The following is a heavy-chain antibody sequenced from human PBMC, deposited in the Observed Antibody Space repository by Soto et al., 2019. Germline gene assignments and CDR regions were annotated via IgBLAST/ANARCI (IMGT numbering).Heavy chain of an antibody. CDR2: IYYSGST. V-gene: IGHV4-39*07. CDR1: GGSISSSSYY. Sequence: SETLSLTCTVSGGSISSSSYYWGWIRQPPGKGLEWIGSIYYSGSTYYNPSLKSRVTISVDTSKNQFSLKLSSVTAADTAVYYCACIWFGELSLPTRWFDPWGQGTLVTVSS. J-gene: IGHJ5*02. D-gene: IGHD3-10*01. CDR3: ACIWFGELSLPTRWFDP.